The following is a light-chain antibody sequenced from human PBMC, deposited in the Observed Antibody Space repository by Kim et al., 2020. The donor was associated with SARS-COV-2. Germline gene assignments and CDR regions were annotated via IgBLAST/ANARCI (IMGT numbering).Light chain of an antibody. V-gene: IGLV4-69*01. CDR3: QTWGTGIG. J-gene: IGLJ3*02. CDR1: SGHSSYA. CDR2: LNSDGSH. Sequence: SFNLTCTLSSGHSSYAIAWHQQQPEKGPRYLMKLNSDGSHSKGDGIPDRFSGSSSGAERYLTISSLQSEDEADYYCQTWGTGIGFGGGTQLTVL.